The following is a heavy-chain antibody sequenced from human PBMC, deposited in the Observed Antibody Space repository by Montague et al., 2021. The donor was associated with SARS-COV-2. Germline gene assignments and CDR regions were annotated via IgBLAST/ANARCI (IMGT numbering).Heavy chain of an antibody. CDR1: GESFSGFH. V-gene: IGHV4-34*01. Sequence: SETLSLTCAVYGESFSGFHWTWICQPPGKGLEWIGEIDHRGTSNYNPSLKSRVTISMDTSKNQFSLRLNSVTAADTGVYYCARGHLGTTMVVVVMVGAQFYFDYWGQGRLVTVSS. CDR3: ARGHLGTTMVVVVMVGAQFYFDY. J-gene: IGHJ4*02. CDR2: IDHRGTS. D-gene: IGHD3-22*01.